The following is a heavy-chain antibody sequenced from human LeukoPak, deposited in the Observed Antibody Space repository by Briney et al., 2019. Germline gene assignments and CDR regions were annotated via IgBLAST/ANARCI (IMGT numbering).Heavy chain of an antibody. J-gene: IGHJ1*01. V-gene: IGHV3-30*02. CDR3: AKDAPPVEHSGYFQH. Sequence: GGSLRLSCAASGFTFSSYGMHWVRQAPGKGLEWVAFIRYDGSNKYYADSVKGRFTISRDNSKNTLYLQMNSLRAEDTAVYYCAKDAPPVEHSGYFQHWGQGTLVTVSS. CDR1: GFTFSSYG. CDR2: IRYDGSNK. D-gene: IGHD6-6*01.